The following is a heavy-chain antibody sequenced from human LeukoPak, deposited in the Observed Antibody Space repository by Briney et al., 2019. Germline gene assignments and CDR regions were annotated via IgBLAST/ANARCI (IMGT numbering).Heavy chain of an antibody. CDR3: ARRIVGATGRAFDI. Sequence: PSETLSLTCTVSGGSISSSSYYWGWIRQPPGKGLEWIGSSYYSESTYYNPSLKSRVNISVDTSKNQFSLKLSSVTAADTAVYYCARRIVGATGRAFDIWGQGTMVTVSS. J-gene: IGHJ3*02. CDR2: SYYSEST. D-gene: IGHD1-26*01. CDR1: GGSISSSSYY. V-gene: IGHV4-39*07.